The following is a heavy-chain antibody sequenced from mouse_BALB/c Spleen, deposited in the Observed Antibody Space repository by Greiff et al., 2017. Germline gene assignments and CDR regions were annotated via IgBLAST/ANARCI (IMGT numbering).Heavy chain of an antibody. CDR2: IYPSDSYT. CDR3: TRSGYFDV. Sequence: QVQLQQSGAELVRPGASVKLSCKASGYTFTSYWINWVKQRPGQGLEWIGNIYPSDSYTNYNQKFKDKATLTVDKSSSTAYMQLSSPTSEDSAVYYCTRSGYFDVWGAGTTVTVSS. CDR1: GYTFTSYW. J-gene: IGHJ1*01. V-gene: IGHV1-69*02.